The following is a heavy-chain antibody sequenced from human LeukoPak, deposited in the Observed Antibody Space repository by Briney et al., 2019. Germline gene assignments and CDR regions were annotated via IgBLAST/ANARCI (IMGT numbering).Heavy chain of an antibody. J-gene: IGHJ4*02. CDR1: GFTFSSYG. CDR2: ISGSSGST. V-gene: IGHV3-23*01. D-gene: IGHD3-16*01. Sequence: GGSLRLSCVASGFTFSSYGMSWVRQAPGKGLEWVSAISGSSGSTYYTDSVKGRFTISRDNSKNRLYVQMNSLRAEDTAVYYCANDRVMITFGGDRSGGLFDYWGQGTLVTVSS. CDR3: ANDRVMITFGGDRSGGLFDY.